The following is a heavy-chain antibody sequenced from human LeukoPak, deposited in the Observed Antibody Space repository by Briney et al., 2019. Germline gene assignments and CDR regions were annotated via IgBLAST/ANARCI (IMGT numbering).Heavy chain of an antibody. CDR1: GFTFSSYA. V-gene: IGHV3-64*01. Sequence: GGSLRLSCAASGFTFSSYAMHWVRQAPGKGLEYVSAISSNGGSTYYANSMKGRFTISRDNSKNTLYLQMGSLRAEDMAVYYCARGELLLGAFDIWGQGTRVTDSS. J-gene: IGHJ3*02. CDR3: ARGELLLGAFDI. D-gene: IGHD1-26*01. CDR2: ISSNGGST.